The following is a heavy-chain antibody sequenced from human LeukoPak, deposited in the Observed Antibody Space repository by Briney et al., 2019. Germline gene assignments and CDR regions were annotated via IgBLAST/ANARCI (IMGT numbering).Heavy chain of an antibody. CDR2: ISWNSGSI. CDR1: GFTFDDYA. Sequence: PGGSLRLSCAASGFTFDDYAMHWVRQAPGKGLEWVSGISWNSGSIGYADSVKGRFTISRDNAKNSLYLQMNSLRAEDTALYYCAKALTYYYDSSGYSPGAFDIWGQGTIVTVSS. V-gene: IGHV3-9*01. D-gene: IGHD3-22*01. J-gene: IGHJ3*02. CDR3: AKALTYYYDSSGYSPGAFDI.